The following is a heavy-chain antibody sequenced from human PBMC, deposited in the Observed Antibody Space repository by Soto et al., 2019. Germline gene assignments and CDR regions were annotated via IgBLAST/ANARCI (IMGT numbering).Heavy chain of an antibody. D-gene: IGHD3-22*01. CDR2: IYYSGST. CDR1: GGSISSYY. J-gene: IGHJ4*02. CDR3: ARNDYYDSSGYYHRGYYFDY. V-gene: IGHV4-59*01. Sequence: KTSETLSLTCTVSGGSISSYYWSWIRQPPGKGLEWIGYIYYSGSTNYNPSLKSRVTISVDTSKNQFSLKLSSVTAADTAVYYCARNDYYDSSGYYHRGYYFDYWGQGTLVTVSS.